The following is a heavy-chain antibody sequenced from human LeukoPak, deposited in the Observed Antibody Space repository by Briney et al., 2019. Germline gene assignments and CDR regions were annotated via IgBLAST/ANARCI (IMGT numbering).Heavy chain of an antibody. CDR1: GFTFSSYG. Sequence: PGRSLRLSCAASGFTFSSYGMHWVRQDPGKGLEWVSSISSSGSYIYYADSVKGRFTISREKAKNSLYLQMNSLRGEDTAVYYCARSPDPAAYLYSFDYWGQGALLTVSS. V-gene: IGHV3-21*01. J-gene: IGHJ4*02. CDR2: ISSSGSYI. D-gene: IGHD6-13*01. CDR3: ARSPDPAAYLYSFDY.